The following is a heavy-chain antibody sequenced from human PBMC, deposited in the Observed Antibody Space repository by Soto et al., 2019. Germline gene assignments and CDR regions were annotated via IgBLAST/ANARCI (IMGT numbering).Heavy chain of an antibody. J-gene: IGHJ3*02. V-gene: IGHV2-5*02. CDR3: AHRPVAVVPAADDAFDI. CDR2: IYWDDDK. CDR1: GFSLSTSGVG. D-gene: IGHD2-2*01. Sequence: SGPTLVNPTQTLTLTCTFSGFSLSTSGVGVGWIRQPPGKALEWLALIYWDDDKRYSPSLKSRLTITKDTSKNQVVLTMTNMDPVDTATYYCAHRPVAVVPAADDAFDIWGQGTMVTGSS.